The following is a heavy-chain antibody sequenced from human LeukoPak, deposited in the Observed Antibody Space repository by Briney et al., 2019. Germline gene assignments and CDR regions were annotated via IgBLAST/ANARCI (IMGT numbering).Heavy chain of an antibody. CDR3: ARGFLTKYGSGSSPLDY. CDR1: GGTFSSYA. Sequence: SVKVSCKASGGTFSSYAISWVRQAPGQGLEWMGGIIPIFGTANYAQKFQGRVTITADESTSTAYMELSSLRSEDTAVYYCARGFLTKYGSGSSPLDYWGQGTLVTVSS. D-gene: IGHD3-10*01. J-gene: IGHJ4*02. V-gene: IGHV1-69*13. CDR2: IIPIFGTA.